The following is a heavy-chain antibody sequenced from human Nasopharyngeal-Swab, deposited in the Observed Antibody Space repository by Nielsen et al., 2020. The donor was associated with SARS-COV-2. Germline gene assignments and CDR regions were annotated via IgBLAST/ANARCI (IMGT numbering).Heavy chain of an antibody. V-gene: IGHV1-2*02. D-gene: IGHD1-26*01. J-gene: IGHJ4*02. CDR1: GYTLTELS. CDR3: ARDGGWELPPVN. Sequence: ASVKVSCKVSGYTLTELSMHWVRQAPGKGLEWMGWINPNSGGTNYAQKFQGRVTMTRDTSISTAYMELSRLRSDDTAVYYCARDGGWELPPVNWGQGTLVTVSS. CDR2: INPNSGGT.